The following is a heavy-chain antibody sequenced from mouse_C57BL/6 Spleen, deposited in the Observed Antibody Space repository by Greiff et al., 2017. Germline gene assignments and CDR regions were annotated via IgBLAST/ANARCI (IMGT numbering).Heavy chain of an antibody. CDR1: GFTFSDYY. D-gene: IGHD1-1*01. CDR2: INYDGSST. CDR3: AREDYGSSLYWYFDV. J-gene: IGHJ1*03. V-gene: IGHV5-16*01. Sequence: EVKVVESEGGLVQPGSSMKLSCTASGFTFSDYYMAWVRQVPEKGLEWVANINYDGSSTYYLDSLKSRFIISRDNAKNILYLQMSSLKSEDTATYYCAREDYGSSLYWYFDVCGTGTTVTVSS.